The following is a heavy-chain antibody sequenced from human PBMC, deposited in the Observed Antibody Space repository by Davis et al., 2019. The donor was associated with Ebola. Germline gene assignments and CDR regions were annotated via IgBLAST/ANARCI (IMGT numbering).Heavy chain of an antibody. J-gene: IGHJ6*02. CDR3: ARDGPDYYGLDV. CDR1: GYTFTNYY. Sequence: ASVKVSCKAFGYTFTNYYVHWVRQAPGQGLEWMGVINPSTGYTNYAQKFQGRVTITRDTSTSTVYMEVTRLRSDDTAVYYCARDGPDYYGLDVWGQGTAVTVSS. V-gene: IGHV1-46*01. CDR2: INPSTGYT.